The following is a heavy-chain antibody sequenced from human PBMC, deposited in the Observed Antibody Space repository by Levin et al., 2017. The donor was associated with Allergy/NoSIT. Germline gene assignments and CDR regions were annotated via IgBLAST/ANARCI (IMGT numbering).Heavy chain of an antibody. Sequence: SCKVSGYTLTELSMHWVRQAPGKGLAWMGGFDPEDGETIYAQKFQGRVTMTEDTSTDTAYMELSSLRSEDTAVYYCATDLRYYDSSGYNGLDPWGQGTLVTVSS. D-gene: IGHD3-22*01. J-gene: IGHJ5*02. V-gene: IGHV1-24*01. CDR1: GYTLTELS. CDR3: ATDLRYYDSSGYNGLDP. CDR2: FDPEDGET.